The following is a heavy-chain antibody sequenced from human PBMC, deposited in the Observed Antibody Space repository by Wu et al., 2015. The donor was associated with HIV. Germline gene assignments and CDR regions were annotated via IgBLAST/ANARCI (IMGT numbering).Heavy chain of an antibody. J-gene: IGHJ5*02. D-gene: IGHD2-2*01. CDR1: GYTFSSYG. V-gene: IGHV1-18*01. CDR3: ARVEGCSSTSCPIGWFPKP. Sequence: QDQLVQSGHEVKKPGASVKVSCKASGYTFSSYGINWVRQAPGLGLEWMGWISTKNKKTKYVQKFRDRLTMGHRNTSARIAYMEMRGLKDLKDTAVYYCARVEGCSSTSCPIGWFPKPWGQGTLVPNRLL. CDR2: ISTKNKKT.